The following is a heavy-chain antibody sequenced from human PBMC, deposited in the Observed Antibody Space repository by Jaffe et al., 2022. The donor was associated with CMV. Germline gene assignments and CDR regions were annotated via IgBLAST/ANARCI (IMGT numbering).Heavy chain of an antibody. V-gene: IGHV3-49*05. CDR2: IRSKAYGGTT. CDR1: GFTFGDYA. J-gene: IGHJ6*02. Sequence: EVQLVESGGGLVKPGRSLRLSCTASGFTFGDYAMSWFRQAPGKGLEWVGFIRSKAYGGTTEYAASVKGRFTISRDDSKSIAYLQMNSLKTEDTAVYYCTRDRAIIAARNYYYYGMDVWGQGTTVTVSS. CDR3: TRDRAIIAARNYYYYGMDV. D-gene: IGHD6-6*01.